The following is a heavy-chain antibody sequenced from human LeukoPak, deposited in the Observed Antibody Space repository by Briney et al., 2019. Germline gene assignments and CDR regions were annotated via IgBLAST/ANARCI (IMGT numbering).Heavy chain of an antibody. D-gene: IGHD3-22*01. V-gene: IGHV1-2*02. CDR1: GYTFTGYY. CDR3: ARDPGPYDSSGYYSS. J-gene: IGHJ4*02. CDR2: INPNSGGT. Sequence: ASVKVSCKASGYTFTGYYMHWVRQAPGQGLEWMGWINPNSGGTNYAQKLQGRVTMTTDTSTSTAYMELRSLRSDDTAVYYCARDPGPYDSSGYYSSWGQGTLVTVSS.